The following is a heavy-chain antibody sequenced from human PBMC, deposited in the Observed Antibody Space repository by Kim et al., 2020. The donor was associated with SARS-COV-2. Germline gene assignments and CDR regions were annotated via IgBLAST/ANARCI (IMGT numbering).Heavy chain of an antibody. D-gene: IGHD3-16*02. Sequence: ASVKGSCKASGSTFTNHAIHWVRQAPGRVLEWMGWINTDTGSPTYAPDFTGRFVFSLDTSVSTAYLQIRSLEAEDTALHYCARVVWGGYRYIDSWGQGPL. CDR1: GSTFTNHA. CDR2: INTDTGSP. J-gene: IGHJ4*02. V-gene: IGHV7-4-1*02. CDR3: ARVVWGGYRYIDS.